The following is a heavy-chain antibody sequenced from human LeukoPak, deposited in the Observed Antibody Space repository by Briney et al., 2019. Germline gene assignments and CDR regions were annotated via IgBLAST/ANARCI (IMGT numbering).Heavy chain of an antibody. V-gene: IGHV4-34*01. CDR1: GGSFSGYY. D-gene: IGHD2-15*01. J-gene: IGHJ4*02. CDR3: ARAYCSGGSCYSRTTAYYFDY. Sequence: SETLSLTCAVYGGSFSGYYWSWIRQPPGKGLEWIGEINHSGSTNYNPSLKSRVTISVDTSKNQFSLKLSSVTAADTAVYYCARAYCSGGSCYSRTTAYYFDYWGQGTLVTVSS. CDR2: INHSGST.